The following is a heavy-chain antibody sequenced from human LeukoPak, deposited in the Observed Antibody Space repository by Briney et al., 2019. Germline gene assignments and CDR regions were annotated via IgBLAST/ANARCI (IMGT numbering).Heavy chain of an antibody. V-gene: IGHV3-64D*06. Sequence: GGSLRLSCSASGFTFSSYAMHWVRQAPGKGLEYVSAISSNGGSTYYADSVKGRSTISRDNSKNTLYLQMSSLRAEDTAVYYCVKDRAYSSSWFDYWGQGTLVTVSS. CDR2: ISSNGGST. D-gene: IGHD6-13*01. CDR1: GFTFSSYA. CDR3: VKDRAYSSSWFDY. J-gene: IGHJ4*02.